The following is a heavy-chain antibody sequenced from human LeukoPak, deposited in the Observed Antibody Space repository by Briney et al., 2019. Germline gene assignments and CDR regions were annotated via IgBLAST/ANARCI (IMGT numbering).Heavy chain of an antibody. V-gene: IGHV1-8*01. CDR3: ARGGSLLWFGGYYYYGMDD. Sequence: ASVKVSCKASGYTFTSYDINWVRQATGQGLEWMGWMNPNSGNTGYAQKFQGRVTMTRNTSISTAYMELSNLRSEDTAVYYCARGGSLLWFGGYYYYGMDDWGQGTTVTVSS. CDR2: MNPNSGNT. D-gene: IGHD3-10*01. J-gene: IGHJ6*02. CDR1: GYTFTSYD.